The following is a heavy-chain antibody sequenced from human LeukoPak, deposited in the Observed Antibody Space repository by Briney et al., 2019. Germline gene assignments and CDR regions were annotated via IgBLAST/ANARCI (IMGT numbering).Heavy chain of an antibody. V-gene: IGHV4-59*01. D-gene: IGHD5-18*01. CDR1: GGSISSYY. Sequence: SETLSLTCTVSGGSISSYYWSWIRQPPGKGLEWIGYIYYSGRTNYNPSLKSRVTISVDTSKNQFSLKLSSVTAADTAVYYCARGWIQLWAPYYYYMDVWGKGTTVTVSS. CDR2: IYYSGRT. J-gene: IGHJ6*03. CDR3: ARGWIQLWAPYYYYMDV.